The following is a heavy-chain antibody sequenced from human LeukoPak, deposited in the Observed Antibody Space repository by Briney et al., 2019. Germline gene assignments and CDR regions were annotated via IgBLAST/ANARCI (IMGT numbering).Heavy chain of an antibody. V-gene: IGHV6-1*01. Sequence: SQTLSLTCAISGDSVSSNIVVWNWIRQTPSRGLEWLGRTFYRSKWYNDYALSVKSRITINPDTSKNQFSLQLNSVTPEDTAVYYCARTRVGAASFDNWGQGTLVTVSS. CDR2: TFYRSKWYN. J-gene: IGHJ4*02. CDR3: ARTRVGAASFDN. CDR1: GDSVSSNIVV. D-gene: IGHD1-26*01.